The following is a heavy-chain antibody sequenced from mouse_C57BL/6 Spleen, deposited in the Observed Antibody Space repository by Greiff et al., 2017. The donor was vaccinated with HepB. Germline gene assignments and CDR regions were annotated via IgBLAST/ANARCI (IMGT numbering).Heavy chain of an antibody. CDR1: GYAFSSYW. CDR3: ARAGDYYGSSYWYFDV. D-gene: IGHD1-1*01. CDR2: IYPGDGDT. V-gene: IGHV1-80*01. J-gene: IGHJ1*03. Sequence: QVQLQQSGAELVKPGASVKISCKASGYAFSSYWMNWVKQRPGKGLEWIGQIYPGDGDTNYNGKFKGKATLTADKSSSTAYMQLSSLTSEDSAGYVCARAGDYYGSSYWYFDVWGTGTTVTVSS.